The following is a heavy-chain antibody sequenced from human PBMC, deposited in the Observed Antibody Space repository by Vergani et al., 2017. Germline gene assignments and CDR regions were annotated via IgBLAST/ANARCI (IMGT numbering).Heavy chain of an antibody. CDR1: GGSISSGDYY. Sequence: QVQLQESGPGLVKPSQTLSLTCTVSGGSISSGDYYWGWIRQPPGKGLEWIGYIYYSGSTYYNPSLKSRVTISVDTSKNQFSLKLSSVTAADTAVYYCARVTIFGVVVVDYWGQGTLVTVSS. D-gene: IGHD3-3*01. V-gene: IGHV4-30-4*08. CDR3: ARVTIFGVVVVDY. CDR2: IYYSGST. J-gene: IGHJ4*02.